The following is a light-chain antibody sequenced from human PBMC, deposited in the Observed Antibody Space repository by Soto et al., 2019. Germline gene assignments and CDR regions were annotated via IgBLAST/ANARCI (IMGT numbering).Light chain of an antibody. Sequence: PGERATLSCRASQSVRSSFFAWYQQKPGQAPRLLIYDVSVRAAGIPDRFSGSGSGTDFTLTINRLEPEDFAVYYCQHYENSVMYTFGQGTKLEIK. CDR3: QHYENSVMYT. CDR2: DVS. V-gene: IGKV3-20*01. J-gene: IGKJ2*01. CDR1: QSVRSSF.